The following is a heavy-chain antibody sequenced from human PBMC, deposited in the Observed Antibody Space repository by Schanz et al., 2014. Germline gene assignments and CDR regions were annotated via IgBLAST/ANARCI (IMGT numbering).Heavy chain of an antibody. CDR2: IIPILGIA. CDR3: ARGFDCCDT. V-gene: IGHV1-69*02. J-gene: IGHJ4*02. D-gene: IGHD3-3*01. CDR1: GGTFSSYA. Sequence: QVQLVQSGAEVKKPGSPVKVSCKSSGGTFSSYAISWVRQAPGQGLEWMGRIIPILGIANYAQKFQGRVTITADKSTSTGSMELSSLRSEDTAVYCCARGFDCCDTWGQGTLVTVSS.